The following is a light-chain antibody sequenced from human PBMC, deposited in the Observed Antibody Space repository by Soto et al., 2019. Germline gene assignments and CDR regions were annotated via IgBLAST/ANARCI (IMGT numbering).Light chain of an antibody. J-gene: IGKJ2*01. CDR3: QQYNNWPPRYT. CDR2: GAS. V-gene: IGKV3-15*01. Sequence: EIVMTQSPVTLSVSPGERATLSCRASQSVSSNLAWYQQKPGQAPRLLIYGASTRATGIPARFSGSGSGTEFTLTISSLQSEDFAVYYCQQYNNWPPRYTVGQGTNLEIK. CDR1: QSVSSN.